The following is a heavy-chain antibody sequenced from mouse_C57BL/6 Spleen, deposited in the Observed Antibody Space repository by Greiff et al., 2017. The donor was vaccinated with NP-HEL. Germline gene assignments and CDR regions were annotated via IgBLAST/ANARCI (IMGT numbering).Heavy chain of an antibody. J-gene: IGHJ2*01. CDR3: ARSLYDYDEGGYFDY. D-gene: IGHD2-4*01. CDR1: GYAFSSYW. V-gene: IGHV1-80*01. Sequence: QVQLQQSGAELVKPGASVKISCKASGYAFSSYWMNWVKQRPGQGLEWIGQIYPGDGDTNYNGKFKGKATLSAANSSSTAYMQLSILTSEDSAVYCCARSLYDYDEGGYFDYWGQGTTLTVSS. CDR2: IYPGDGDT.